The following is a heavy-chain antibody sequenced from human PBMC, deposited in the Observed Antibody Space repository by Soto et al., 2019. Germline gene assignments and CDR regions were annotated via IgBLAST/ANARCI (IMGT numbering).Heavy chain of an antibody. CDR1: GDSVSSTNDY. CDR2: ISYTGST. CDR3: ARIDCSGGICYPGAFDI. D-gene: IGHD2-15*01. J-gene: IGHJ3*02. V-gene: IGHV4-39*01. Sequence: SETLSLTCTVSGDSVSSTNDYWGLIRQPPGKGLEWIGSISYTGSTFQNPSLKSRVSISVDTSKNQFSLKLRSVTAADTAVYFCARIDCSGGICYPGAFDIWGQGTMVTVSS.